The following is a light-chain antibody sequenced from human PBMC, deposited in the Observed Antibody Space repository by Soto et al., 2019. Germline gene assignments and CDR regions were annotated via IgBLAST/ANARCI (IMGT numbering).Light chain of an antibody. CDR1: SSNIGSNT. CDR2: SNN. V-gene: IGLV1-44*01. J-gene: IGLJ1*01. Sequence: QSVLTQPPSASGTPGQRVTISCSGSSSNIGSNTVNWYQQLPGTAPKLLIHSNNQRPSGVPDRFSGSKSGTSASLAISGLQSEDEADHYCAAWDDSLNGRVFGTGTKVTVL. CDR3: AAWDDSLNGRV.